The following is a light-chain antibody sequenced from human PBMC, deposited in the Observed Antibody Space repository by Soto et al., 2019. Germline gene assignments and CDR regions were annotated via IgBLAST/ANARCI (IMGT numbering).Light chain of an antibody. CDR3: QQTYRSSWT. Sequence: DIQLTQSPSSLSASVGDRVTITCRASQNITNYFNWYQQKPGKAPTLLIYAASSLQSGVPSRFSGSGSGTDFTLTFSSLQPEDFATYYCQQTYRSSWTFGPGTKVEI. V-gene: IGKV1-39*01. CDR1: QNITNY. J-gene: IGKJ1*01. CDR2: AAS.